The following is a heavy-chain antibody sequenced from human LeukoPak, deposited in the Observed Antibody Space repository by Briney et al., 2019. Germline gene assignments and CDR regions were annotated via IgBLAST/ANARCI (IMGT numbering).Heavy chain of an antibody. CDR2: IYYSGST. Sequence: SETLSLTCTVSGGSISSGGYYWSWIRQHPGKGLEWIGYIYYSGSTYYNPSLKSRVTISVDTSKNQFSPKLSSVTAADTAVYYCARGVGYDSSGYHDAFDIWGQGTMVTVSS. J-gene: IGHJ3*02. CDR3: ARGVGYDSSGYHDAFDI. V-gene: IGHV4-31*03. CDR1: GGSISSGGYY. D-gene: IGHD3-22*01.